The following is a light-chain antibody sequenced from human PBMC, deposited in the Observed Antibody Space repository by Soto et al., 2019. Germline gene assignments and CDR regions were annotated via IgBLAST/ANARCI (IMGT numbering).Light chain of an antibody. CDR2: EGT. J-gene: IGLJ1*01. CDR1: SSDVGSSNL. CDR3: CSFARSSTFYV. Sequence: QSALTQPASVSGSPRQSITISRTGTSSDVGSSNLVSWYQQYPGKAPKLIIYEGTRRPSGVSGRFSGSKSGNTASLTISGLQAEDEADYYCCSFARSSTFYVFGTGTKVTVL. V-gene: IGLV2-23*01.